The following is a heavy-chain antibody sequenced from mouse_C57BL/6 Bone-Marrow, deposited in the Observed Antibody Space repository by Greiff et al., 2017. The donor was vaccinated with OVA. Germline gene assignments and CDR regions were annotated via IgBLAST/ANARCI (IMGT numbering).Heavy chain of an antibody. V-gene: IGHV1-87*01. Sequence: VKLMESGPELARPWASVKISCQAFYTFSRRVHFAIRDTNYWMQWVKQRPGQGLEWIGAIYPGNGDTSYNQKFKGKATLTADKSSSTAYMQRSSLTSEDSAVYYCASLTTVVATDFDYWGQGTTLTVSS. J-gene: IGHJ2*01. CDR1: YTFSRRVH. CDR3: SEDSAVYYCASLTTVVATDFDY. CDR2: GQGLEWIG. D-gene: IGHD1-1*01.